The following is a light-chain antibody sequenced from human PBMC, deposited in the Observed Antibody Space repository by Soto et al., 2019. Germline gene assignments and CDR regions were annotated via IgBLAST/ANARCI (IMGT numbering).Light chain of an antibody. CDR3: SSYTTTNTHV. V-gene: IGLV2-14*01. CDR2: DVS. CDR1: SSDVGAYNY. Sequence: QSALTQPASVSGSPGQSITISCSGTSSDVGAYNYVSWHQQHPGKVPKIIIYDVSRRPSGVSNRFSGSKSGNTASLTISGLQAEDEADYYCSSYTTTNTHVFGTGNKVTVL. J-gene: IGLJ1*01.